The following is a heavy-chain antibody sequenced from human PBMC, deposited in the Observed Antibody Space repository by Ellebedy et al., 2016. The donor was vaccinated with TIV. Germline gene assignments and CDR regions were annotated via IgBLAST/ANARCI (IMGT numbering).Heavy chain of an antibody. CDR1: GFTFSSYG. Sequence: PGGSLRLSCAASGFTFSSYGMHWVRQAPGQGLEWVAVISYDGSNKYYADSVKGRFTISRDNSKNTMYLQKNSIRAEDTAVYYCAKGRGGSYYSSIDYWGQGTLVTVSS. CDR3: AKGRGGSYYSSIDY. D-gene: IGHD1-26*01. V-gene: IGHV3-30*18. J-gene: IGHJ4*02. CDR2: ISYDGSNK.